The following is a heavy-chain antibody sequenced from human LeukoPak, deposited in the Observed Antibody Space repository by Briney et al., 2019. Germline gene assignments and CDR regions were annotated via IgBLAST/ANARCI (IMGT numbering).Heavy chain of an antibody. CDR3: ARRAGAYSHPYDY. V-gene: IGHV3-53*01. D-gene: IGHD4/OR15-4a*01. CDR2: IYSDNT. J-gene: IGHJ4*02. Sequence: GGSLRLSCTVSGFTVSSNSMSWVRQAPGKGLEWVSFIYSDNTHYSDSVKGRFTISRDNSKNTLYLQMNSLRAEDAAVYYCARRAGAYSHPYDYWGQGTLVTVSS. CDR1: GFTVSSNS.